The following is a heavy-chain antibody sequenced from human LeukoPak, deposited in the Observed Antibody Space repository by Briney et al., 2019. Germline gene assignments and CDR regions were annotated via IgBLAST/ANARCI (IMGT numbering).Heavy chain of an antibody. Sequence: PSETLSLTCTVSGGSISSSSYYWGWIRQPPGKGLEWIGSIGSIYYSGSTYYNPSLKSRVTISVDTSKNQFSLRLSSVTAADTAVYYCARVGSGWGDIDSWGQGTLVTVSS. CDR1: GGSISSSSYY. J-gene: IGHJ4*02. D-gene: IGHD6-19*01. V-gene: IGHV4-39*07. CDR3: ARVGSGWGDIDS. CDR2: IYYSGST.